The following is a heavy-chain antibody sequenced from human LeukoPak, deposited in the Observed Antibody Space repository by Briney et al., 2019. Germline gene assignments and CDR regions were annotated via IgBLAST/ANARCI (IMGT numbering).Heavy chain of an antibody. J-gene: IGHJ4*02. V-gene: IGHV4-39*01. CDR1: GGSISSRSYY. CDR2: VYYSGTT. Sequence: PSETLSLTCTVSGGSISSRSYYWDWIRQPPGKGLEWIGTVYYSGTTYYNPSLKSRVTISIDSSKNQFSLKVRSVTAADTAVYYCARVRTIVTTTFDYWGQGTLVTVSS. CDR3: ARVRTIVTTTFDY. D-gene: IGHD4-17*01.